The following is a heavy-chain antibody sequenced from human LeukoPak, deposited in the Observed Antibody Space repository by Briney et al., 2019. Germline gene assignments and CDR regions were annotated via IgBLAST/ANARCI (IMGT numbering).Heavy chain of an antibody. V-gene: IGHV3-23*01. CDR3: AKGTDTTGRHNFDI. CDR2: STSSGDGT. J-gene: IGHJ4*02. Sequence: GRSMSLSCEASGLTFTSFAMHWVRHPPRKGLEWVSSSTSSGDGTFYTDSLSGRVTISKDNAKKAVFLQMKSLRRGDSALYFCAKGTDTTGRHNFDIWGQGTLVTVSS. D-gene: IGHD2-8*02. CDR1: GLTFTSFA.